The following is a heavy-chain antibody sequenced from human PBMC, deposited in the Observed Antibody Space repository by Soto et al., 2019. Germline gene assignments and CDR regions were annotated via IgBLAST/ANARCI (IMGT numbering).Heavy chain of an antibody. Sequence: QVQLVESGGGVVQPGRSLRLSCAASGFTFSSYGMHWVRQAPGKGLEWVAVIWYDGSNKYYADSVKGRFTISRDNSKNSLYLQTNSLRAEDTAVYYCARVVVGWNYYGMDVWVQGTTVTVSS. CDR1: GFTFSSYG. CDR3: ARVVVGWNYYGMDV. CDR2: IWYDGSNK. V-gene: IGHV3-33*01. J-gene: IGHJ6*02. D-gene: IGHD2-15*01.